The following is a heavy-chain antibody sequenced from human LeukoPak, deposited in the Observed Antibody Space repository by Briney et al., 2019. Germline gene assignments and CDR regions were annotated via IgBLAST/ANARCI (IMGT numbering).Heavy chain of an antibody. J-gene: IGHJ4*02. Sequence: SETLSLTCAVYGGSFSGYYWSWIRQPPGKGLEWIGEINHSGSTNYNPSLKSRVTISVDTSKNQFSLKLSSVTAADTAVYYCATGELHDSSGWYGLGYWGQGTLVTVSS. CDR1: GGSFSGYY. CDR2: INHSGST. CDR3: ATGELHDSSGWYGLGY. D-gene: IGHD6-19*01. V-gene: IGHV4-34*01.